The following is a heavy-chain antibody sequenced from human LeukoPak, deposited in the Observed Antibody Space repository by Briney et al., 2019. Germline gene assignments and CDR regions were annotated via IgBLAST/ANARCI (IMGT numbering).Heavy chain of an antibody. V-gene: IGHV4-59*08. CDR3: ARHSYYDFWSGYLLGAGSPPGSMDV. CDR2: IYYSGST. Sequence: SETLSLTCTVSGGSISSYYWSWIRQPPGKGLEWIGYIYYSGSTNYNPSLKSRVTISVDTSKNQFSLKLSSVTAADTAVYYCARHSYYDFWSGYLLGAGSPPGSMDVWGQGTTVTVSS. J-gene: IGHJ6*02. D-gene: IGHD3-3*01. CDR1: GGSISSYY.